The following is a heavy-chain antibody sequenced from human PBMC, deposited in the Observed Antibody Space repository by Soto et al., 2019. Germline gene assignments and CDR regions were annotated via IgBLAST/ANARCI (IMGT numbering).Heavy chain of an antibody. CDR3: ARDLGIVVDLDDY. CDR2: ISSSSSYI. J-gene: IGHJ4*02. CDR1: GFTFSSYS. D-gene: IGHD3-22*01. V-gene: IGHV3-21*01. Sequence: GGSLRLSCAASGFTFSSYSMNWVRQAPGKGLEWVSSISSSSSYIYYADSVKGRFTISRDNAKNSLYLQMNSLRAEDTAVYYCARDLGIVVDLDDYWGQGTLVTVSS.